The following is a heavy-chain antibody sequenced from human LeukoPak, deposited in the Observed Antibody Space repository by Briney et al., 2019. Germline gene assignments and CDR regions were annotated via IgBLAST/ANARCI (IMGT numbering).Heavy chain of an antibody. CDR1: GGSISSGSYY. D-gene: IGHD2-2*01. CDR2: IYTSGST. V-gene: IGHV4-61*02. J-gene: IGHJ6*03. Sequence: SETLSLTCTVSGGSISSGSYYWRWIRQPAGKGLEWIGRIYTSGSTNYNPSLNSRVTISVDTSKNQFSLKLSSVAAAETAVYYCARHRQLLYYYYYMVVWGKGTTVTDS. CDR3: ARHRQLLYYYYYMVV.